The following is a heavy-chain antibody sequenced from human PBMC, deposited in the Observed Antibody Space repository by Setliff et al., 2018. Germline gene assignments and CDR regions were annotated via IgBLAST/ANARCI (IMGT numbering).Heavy chain of an antibody. CDR1: GYNFASYW. Sequence: GASLKLSCKGSGYNFASYWIAWVRQMPGKGLEWMGIIYPDDSDTRYSPSFQGQVTISADKSISTAYLQWSSLKASDTAMYYCARQIGSSLSHFYYYLAVWGKGTTVTGSS. V-gene: IGHV5-51*01. CDR2: IYPDDSDT. CDR3: ARQIGSSLSHFYYYLAV. J-gene: IGHJ6*03. D-gene: IGHD6-19*01.